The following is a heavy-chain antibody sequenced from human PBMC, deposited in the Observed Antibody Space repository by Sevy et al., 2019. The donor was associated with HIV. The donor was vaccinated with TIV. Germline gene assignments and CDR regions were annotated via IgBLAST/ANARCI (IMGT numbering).Heavy chain of an antibody. Sequence: GGSLRLSCTASGFTFSNFGMHWVRQVPGKGLEWVTFIRYDGSDKYYAASVKGRFTISRDDSKNTLYLQMDSLRAEDTAIYYGAKDLAGPGRRYFDYWGQGNLVTVSS. J-gene: IGHJ4*02. CDR3: AKDLAGPGRRYFDY. D-gene: IGHD6-13*01. V-gene: IGHV3-30*02. CDR2: IRYDGSDK. CDR1: GFTFSNFG.